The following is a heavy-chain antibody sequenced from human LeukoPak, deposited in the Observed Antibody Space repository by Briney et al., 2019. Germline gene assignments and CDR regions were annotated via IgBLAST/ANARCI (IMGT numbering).Heavy chain of an antibody. Sequence: SETLSLTCAVYGGSFSGYYWSWIHQPPGKGLEWIGEINHSGSTNYNPSLKSRVTISVDTSKNQFSLKLSSVTAADTAVYYCARGRYYDYVWGSYRLYYFDYWGQGTLVTVSS. CDR1: GGSFSGYY. D-gene: IGHD3-16*02. CDR2: INHSGST. CDR3: ARGRYYDYVWGSYRLYYFDY. V-gene: IGHV4-34*01. J-gene: IGHJ4*02.